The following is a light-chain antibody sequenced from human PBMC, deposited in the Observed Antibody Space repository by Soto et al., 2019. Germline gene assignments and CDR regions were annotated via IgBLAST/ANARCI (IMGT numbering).Light chain of an antibody. J-gene: IGKJ5*01. CDR1: QGIKNW. CDR2: TGS. Sequence: DIKMTQSPSYVSASMGDRVTITCRASQGIKNWLAWYQQKPGKAPNLLIYTGSSLQSGVPSRFSGSGSGTDFTLTINSLQPEDFATYYCQQAASFPITFGQGTRLEIK. CDR3: QQAASFPIT. V-gene: IGKV1-12*01.